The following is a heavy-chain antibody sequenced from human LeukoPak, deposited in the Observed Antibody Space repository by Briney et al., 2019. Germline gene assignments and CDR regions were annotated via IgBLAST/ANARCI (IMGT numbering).Heavy chain of an antibody. D-gene: IGHD2-15*01. CDR2: INPSGGST. J-gene: IGHJ6*02. V-gene: IGHV1-46*01. CDR3: ARALAATITKTYYYYGMDV. Sequence: ASVKVSCKASGYTFTSYYMHWVRQAPGQGLEWMGIINPSGGSTSYAQKFQSRVTMTRDTSTSTVYMELSSLRSEDTAVYYCARALAATITKTYYYYGMDVWGQGTTVTVSS. CDR1: GYTFTSYY.